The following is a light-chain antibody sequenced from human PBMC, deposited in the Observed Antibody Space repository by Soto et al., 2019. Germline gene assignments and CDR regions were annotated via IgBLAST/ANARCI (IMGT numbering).Light chain of an antibody. CDR3: AAWDDRLDVYV. Sequence: QSVLTQPPSVSAAPGQKVTISCSGSSSNIGGNSVSWYQQLPGTAPKLLIYDDNKRPSGIPDRFSGSKSGTSATLGITGFQTGDEADYYCAAWDDRLDVYVFXTGTKVTVL. J-gene: IGLJ1*01. CDR2: DDN. CDR1: SSNIGGNS. V-gene: IGLV1-51*01.